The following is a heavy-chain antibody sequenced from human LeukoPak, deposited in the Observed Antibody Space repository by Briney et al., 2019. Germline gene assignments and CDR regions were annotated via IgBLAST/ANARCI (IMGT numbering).Heavy chain of an antibody. D-gene: IGHD2-15*01. CDR3: ATEIGYCSGGSCYDFDY. Sequence: ASVKVSCKVSGYTLTELSMHWVRQAPGKGLEWMGGFDPEDGETIYAQKFQGRVTMTEDTSTDTAYMELSSLRSEDTAVYYCATEIGYCSGGSCYDFDYWGQGTLVTVSS. CDR1: GYTLTELS. J-gene: IGHJ4*02. V-gene: IGHV1-24*01. CDR2: FDPEDGET.